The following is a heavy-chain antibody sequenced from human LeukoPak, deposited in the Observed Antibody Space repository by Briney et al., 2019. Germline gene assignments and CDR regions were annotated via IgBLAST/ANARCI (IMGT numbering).Heavy chain of an antibody. CDR3: ARDSGYGDPFDY. Sequence: SETLSLTCTVSGGSISSYYWSWIRQPPGKGLEWIGYIYYSGSTNFNPSLKSRVTISVDTSKNQFSLKLSSVTAADTAVYYCARDSGYGDPFDYWGQGTLVTVSS. CDR2: IYYSGST. D-gene: IGHD6-13*01. V-gene: IGHV4-59*01. J-gene: IGHJ4*02. CDR1: GGSISSYY.